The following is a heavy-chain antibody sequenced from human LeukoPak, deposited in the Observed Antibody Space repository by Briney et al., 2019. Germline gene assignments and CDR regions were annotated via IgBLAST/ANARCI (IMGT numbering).Heavy chain of an antibody. CDR3: ARGRFWSGYYRFDP. D-gene: IGHD3-3*01. Sequence: ASVKVSCKASGYTFTSYDINWVRQATGQGLEWMGWMNPNSGNTGYAQKFQGRVTITRNTSISTAYMELSSLRSEDTAVYYCARGRFWSGYYRFDPWGQGTLVTVSS. CDR2: MNPNSGNT. J-gene: IGHJ5*02. V-gene: IGHV1-8*03. CDR1: GYTFTSYD.